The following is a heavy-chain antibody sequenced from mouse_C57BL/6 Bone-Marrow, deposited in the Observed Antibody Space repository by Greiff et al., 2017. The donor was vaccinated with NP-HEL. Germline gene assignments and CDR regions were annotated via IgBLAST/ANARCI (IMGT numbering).Heavy chain of an antibody. D-gene: IGHD1-1*01. CDR3: ARRVVATDMYYFDY. Sequence: DVQLVESGGGLVKPGGSLKLSCAASGFTFSSYTMSWVRQTPEKRLEWVATISGGGGNTYYPDSVKGRFTISRDNAKNTLYLQMSSLRSEDTALYYCARRVVATDMYYFDYWGQGTTLTVSS. CDR1: GFTFSSYT. V-gene: IGHV5-9*01. J-gene: IGHJ2*01. CDR2: ISGGGGNT.